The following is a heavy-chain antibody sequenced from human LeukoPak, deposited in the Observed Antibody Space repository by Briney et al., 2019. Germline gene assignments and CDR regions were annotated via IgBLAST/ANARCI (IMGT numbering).Heavy chain of an antibody. V-gene: IGHV3-23*01. Sequence: PGGSLRLSCAASGFTFSSYAMSWVRQAPGKGLEWVSDISGSGGSTYYADSVKGRVTISRDNSKNTLYLQMNSLRAEDTAVYYCAKGQPLIVQLNPGDDAFDIWGQGTMVTVSS. D-gene: IGHD3-22*01. CDR2: ISGSGGST. CDR3: AKGQPLIVQLNPGDDAFDI. J-gene: IGHJ3*02. CDR1: GFTFSSYA.